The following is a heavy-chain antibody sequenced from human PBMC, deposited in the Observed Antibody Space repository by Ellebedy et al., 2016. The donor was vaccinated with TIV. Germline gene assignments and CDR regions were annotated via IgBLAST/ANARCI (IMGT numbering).Heavy chain of an antibody. CDR2: IYYSGST. Sequence: SQTLSLTXTVSGGSISSSSYYWGWIRQPPGKGLEWIGSIYYSGSTYYNPSLKSRVTISVDTSKNQFSLKLSSVTAADTAVYYCAREALRAFDIWGQGTMVTVSS. CDR1: GGSISSSSYY. CDR3: AREALRAFDI. D-gene: IGHD4-17*01. J-gene: IGHJ3*02. V-gene: IGHV4-39*07.